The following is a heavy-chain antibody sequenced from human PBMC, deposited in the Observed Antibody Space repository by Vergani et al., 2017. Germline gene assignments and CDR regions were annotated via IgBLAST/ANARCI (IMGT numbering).Heavy chain of an antibody. Sequence: HVEMVQSGAEAKKPGASVKVSCTASGYTFSSYGVNWVRQAPGQGLEWMGWIRAYNGKKIYAQKFQGRVIMTTDTSTSTAYMELRSLKSDDTAVYYCARDECSSTICYTDFGLDDWGQGTLVTVSS. CDR2: IRAYNGKK. V-gene: IGHV1-18*01. D-gene: IGHD2-2*02. J-gene: IGHJ4*02. CDR3: ARDECSSTICYTDFGLDD. CDR1: GYTFSSYG.